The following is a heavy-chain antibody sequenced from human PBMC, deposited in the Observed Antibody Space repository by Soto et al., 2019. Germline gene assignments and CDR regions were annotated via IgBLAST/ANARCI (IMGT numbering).Heavy chain of an antibody. D-gene: IGHD5-18*01. Sequence: PSETLSLTCTVSGGSISSGGYYWSWIRQHPGKGLEWIGYIYYSGSTYYNPSLKSRVTISVDTSKNQFSLKLSSVTAADTAVYYCARERGYSYGYYYYYYGMDVRGQGTTVTVSS. V-gene: IGHV4-31*03. CDR1: GGSISSGGYY. J-gene: IGHJ6*02. CDR3: ARERGYSYGYYYYYYGMDV. CDR2: IYYSGST.